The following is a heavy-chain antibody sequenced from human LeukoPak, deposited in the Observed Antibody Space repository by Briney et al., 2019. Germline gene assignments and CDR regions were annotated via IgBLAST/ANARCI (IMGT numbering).Heavy chain of an antibody. V-gene: IGHV3-23*01. J-gene: IGHJ4*02. Sequence: GGSLRLSCAASGFTFSSYAMSWVRQAPGKGLEWVSAISGSGGSTYYADSVKGRFTISRDNSKNTLYLQMNSLRAEDTAVYYCARGIAVAGTRSYYFGYWGQGTLVTVSS. D-gene: IGHD6-19*01. CDR3: ARGIAVAGTRSYYFGY. CDR2: ISGSGGST. CDR1: GFTFSSYA.